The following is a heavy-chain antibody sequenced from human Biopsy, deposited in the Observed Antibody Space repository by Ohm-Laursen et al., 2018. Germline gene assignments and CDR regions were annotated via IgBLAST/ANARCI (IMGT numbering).Heavy chain of an antibody. J-gene: IGHJ1*01. D-gene: IGHD2-15*01. CDR1: GYTFTGQY. Sequence: ASVKVSCKASGYTFTGQYLHWVRQVPGQGLEWMGWINPHSGTTKFAQNFQGRVTMTRDTSITTAYMELRRLRSDDTAVYYCAKGQDLRGGAECFQHWGQGALVTVSS. CDR3: AKGQDLRGGAECFQH. V-gene: IGHV1-2*02. CDR2: INPHSGTT.